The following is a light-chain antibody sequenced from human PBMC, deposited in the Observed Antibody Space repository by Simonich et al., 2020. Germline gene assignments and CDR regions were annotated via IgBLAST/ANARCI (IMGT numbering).Light chain of an antibody. Sequence: QSALTQPASVSGSPGQSITISCTGTSSAVGGYNYVSWYQQHPGKAPKLMIYDVSKRPSGVSKRVSGSKSGNTASLTISGLQAEDEADYYCSSYTSSSFWVFGGGTKLTVL. J-gene: IGLJ3*02. CDR1: SSAVGGYNY. V-gene: IGLV2-14*01. CDR2: DVS. CDR3: SSYTSSSFWV.